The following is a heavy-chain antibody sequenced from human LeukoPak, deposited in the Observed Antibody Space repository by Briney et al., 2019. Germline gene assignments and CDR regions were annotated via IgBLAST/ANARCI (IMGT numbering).Heavy chain of an antibody. D-gene: IGHD5-18*01. CDR3: ARGSADTAMASGDY. CDR2: IYYSGST. J-gene: IGHJ4*02. CDR1: GGSISSGDYY. Sequence: SETLSLTCTVSGGSISSGDYYWSWIRQPPGKGLEWIGYIYYSGSTYYNPPLKSRVTISVDTSKNQFSLKLSSVTAADTAVYYCARGSADTAMASGDYWGQGTLVTVSS. V-gene: IGHV4-30-4*01.